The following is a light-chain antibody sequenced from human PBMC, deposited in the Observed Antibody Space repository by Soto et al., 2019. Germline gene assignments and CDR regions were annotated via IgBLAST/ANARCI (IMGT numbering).Light chain of an antibody. CDR1: SSDVGGYNF. CDR2: DVT. J-gene: IGLJ3*02. Sequence: QSALTQPASVSGSPVQSITISCTVTSSDVGGYNFVSWYQQHPGKAPKLMIYDVTNRPSGVSNRFSGSKSGNTASLTISGLQAEDEADYYCSSYTSSSTPLVFGGGTKLTVL. CDR3: SSYTSSSTPLV. V-gene: IGLV2-14*01.